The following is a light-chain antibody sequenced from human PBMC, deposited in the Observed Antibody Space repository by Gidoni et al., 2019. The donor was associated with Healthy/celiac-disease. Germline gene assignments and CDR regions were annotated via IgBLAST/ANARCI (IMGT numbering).Light chain of an antibody. Sequence: ESEWTQSPGTLSLSPGERAPLSCRASQSVSSSYLAWYQQKPGQAPRLLIYGASSRSTGIPDSFSGSGSGPDFPLTISRLEPEAFAVFYCQQYGSSPLYTFGQGTKLETK. J-gene: IGKJ2*01. CDR2: GAS. CDR3: QQYGSSPLYT. CDR1: QSVSSSY. V-gene: IGKV3-20*01.